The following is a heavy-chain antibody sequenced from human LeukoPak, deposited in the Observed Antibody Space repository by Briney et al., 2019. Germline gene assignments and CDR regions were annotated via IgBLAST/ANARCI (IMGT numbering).Heavy chain of an antibody. CDR2: ICSSGSA. D-gene: IGHD4-11*01. CDR1: GGSISNRNYH. V-gene: IGHV4-39*01. J-gene: IGHJ4*02. Sequence: PSETLSLTCTVSGGSISNRNYHWGWIRQPPGKGLEWIGSICSSGSAYYNPSLKSRVTTSIDTSKNQFSLELSSVTAADTAVYYCARGSMTTRHWGQGTLVTVSS. CDR3: ARGSMTTRH.